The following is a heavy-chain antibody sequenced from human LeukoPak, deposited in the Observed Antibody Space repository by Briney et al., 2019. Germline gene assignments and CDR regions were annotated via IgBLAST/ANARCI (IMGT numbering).Heavy chain of an antibody. J-gene: IGHJ6*03. Sequence: SVKVSCKASGGTFSSYAISWVRQAPGQGLEWMGGIIPIFGTANYAQKFQGRVTITTDESTSTAYMELGSLRSEDTAVYYCASTKAYDFWSGYSSRDPYYYYMDVWGKGTTVTVSS. D-gene: IGHD3-3*01. V-gene: IGHV1-69*05. CDR3: ASTKAYDFWSGYSSRDPYYYYMDV. CDR2: IIPIFGTA. CDR1: GGTFSSYA.